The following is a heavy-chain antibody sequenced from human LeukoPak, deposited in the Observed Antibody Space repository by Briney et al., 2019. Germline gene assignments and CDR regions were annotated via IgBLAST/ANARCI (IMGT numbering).Heavy chain of an antibody. CDR2: INAGDGDT. V-gene: IGHV1-3*01. D-gene: IGHD1-20*01. CDR1: GYTFTSYA. CDR3: ARDAIPGRTSHFDY. J-gene: IGHJ4*02. Sequence: ASVKVSCKASGYTFTSYAMHWVRQAPGQRLEWMGWINAGDGDTKYSQKFQGRVTLARDTSASTVYMELSSLRSEDTAVYYCARDAIPGRTSHFDYWGQGTLVTVSS.